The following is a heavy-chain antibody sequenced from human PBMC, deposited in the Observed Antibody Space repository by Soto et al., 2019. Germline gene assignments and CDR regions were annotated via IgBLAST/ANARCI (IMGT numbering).Heavy chain of an antibody. CDR3: ARDTETLGPRANDALDI. CDR1: GYTFSAYT. CDR2: INAGSGNT. V-gene: IGHV1-3*01. J-gene: IGHJ3*02. Sequence: QAQLVQSGAEMKKPGASVKVSCKATGYTFSAYTMNWVRQAPGQSLEWMGWINAGSGNTKYSQNFQGRVSIPRGTSASTVYMELTGLTSEDTAVYYCARDTETLGPRANDALDIWGQGTMVTVSS. D-gene: IGHD3-3*02.